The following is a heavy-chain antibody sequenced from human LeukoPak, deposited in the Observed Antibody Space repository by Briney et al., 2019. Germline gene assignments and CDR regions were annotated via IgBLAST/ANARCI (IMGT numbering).Heavy chain of an antibody. CDR3: AREGYSSGWYKTDY. J-gene: IGHJ4*02. Sequence: SETLSLTCTVSGGSISSGSYYWSWIRQPAGKGLEWIGYIYYSGSTNYNPSLKSRVTMSVDTSKNQFSLRLSSVTAADTAVYYCAREGYSSGWYKTDYWGQGTLVTVSS. CDR2: IYYSGST. D-gene: IGHD6-19*01. V-gene: IGHV4-61*10. CDR1: GGSISSGSYY.